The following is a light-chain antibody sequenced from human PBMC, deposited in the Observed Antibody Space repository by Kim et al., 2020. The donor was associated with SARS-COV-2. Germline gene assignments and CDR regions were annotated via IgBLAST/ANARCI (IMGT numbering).Light chain of an antibody. V-gene: IGLV1-47*01. CDR1: SSHPGSNY. J-gene: IGLJ3*02. Sequence: GPRVTISGSGSSSHPGSNYVSWYQPLPGTAPKLLIFRNTQRPLGVPDRFSGSTSGTSASLAISGLRSEDEADYYCAAWDDSLSGPVFGGGTQLTVL. CDR2: RNT. CDR3: AAWDDSLSGPV.